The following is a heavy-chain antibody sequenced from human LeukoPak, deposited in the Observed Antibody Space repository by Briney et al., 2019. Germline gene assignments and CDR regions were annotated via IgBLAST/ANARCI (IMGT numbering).Heavy chain of an antibody. CDR2: IYPCDSDT. J-gene: IGHJ4*02. D-gene: IGHD3-9*01. CDR1: GYIFTSYW. Sequence: GESLKISCKGSGYIFTSYWIGWVRQMPGKGLEWRGIIYPCDSDTRDSPSFQGQVTISADKSISTAYLQWSSLKASDTAMYYCARSDYDILTGYPVDAFDYWGQGTLVTASS. CDR3: ARSDYDILTGYPVDAFDY. V-gene: IGHV5-51*01.